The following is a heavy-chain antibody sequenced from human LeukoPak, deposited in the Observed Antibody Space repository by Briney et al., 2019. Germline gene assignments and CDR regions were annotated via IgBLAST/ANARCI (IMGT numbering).Heavy chain of an antibody. Sequence: GASEKLSCKASGYTLTSNYMHWVRHSPGQGLEWMGVINPSGGSTNYAQKFQGRVTMTRDTSTSTVYMELSSLRSEDTAVYYCAREGPLTIWYGHDAFDIWGRGTMVTVSS. D-gene: IGHD3-3*01. CDR3: AREGPLTIWYGHDAFDI. CDR2: INPSGGST. J-gene: IGHJ3*02. CDR1: GYTLTSNY. V-gene: IGHV1-46*01.